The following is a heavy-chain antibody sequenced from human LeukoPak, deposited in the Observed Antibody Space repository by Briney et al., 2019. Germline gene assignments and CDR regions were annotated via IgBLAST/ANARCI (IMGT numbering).Heavy chain of an antibody. CDR1: GYSFVLYG. Sequence: ASVKVSCKASGYSFVLYGISWVRQAPGQGPEWMGWISTYNGNTKYAEKFQGRDTMTTDTPTGTAYMELRSLRSDDTAVYYCARDEDYGIFVNVDYWGQGTLVTVSS. J-gene: IGHJ4*02. V-gene: IGHV1-18*01. D-gene: IGHD4-17*01. CDR3: ARDEDYGIFVNVDY. CDR2: ISTYNGNT.